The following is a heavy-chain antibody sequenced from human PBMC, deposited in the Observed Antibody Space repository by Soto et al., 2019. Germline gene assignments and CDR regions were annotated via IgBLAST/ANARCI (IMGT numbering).Heavy chain of an antibody. J-gene: IGHJ5*01. Sequence: GGSLRLSCLASGFIFGDYAMSWLRQAPGKGLEWVGFIRSKAYGETTEYAASVKGRFTISRDDSKSIAYLQMNSLKTEDTAVNYCSSPADAPSWCDYLAAWGLGTPVTVSS. V-gene: IGHV3-49*03. CDR3: SSPADAPSWCDYLAA. D-gene: IGHD2-21*01. CDR1: GFIFGDYA. CDR2: IRSKAYGETT.